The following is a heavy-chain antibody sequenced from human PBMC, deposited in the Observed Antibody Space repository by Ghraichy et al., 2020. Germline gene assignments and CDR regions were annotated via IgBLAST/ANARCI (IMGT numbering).Heavy chain of an antibody. V-gene: IGHV3-21*01. J-gene: IGHJ5*02. D-gene: IGHD6-13*01. CDR1: GFTFSSYS. CDR2: ISSSSSYI. CDR3: ARANDGGSSWYNWFDP. Sequence: GGSLRLSCAASGFTFSSYSMNWVRQAPGKGLEWVSSISSSSSYIYYADSVKGRFTISRDNAKNSLYLQMNSLRAEDTAVYYCARANDGGSSWYNWFDPWGQGTLVTVSS.